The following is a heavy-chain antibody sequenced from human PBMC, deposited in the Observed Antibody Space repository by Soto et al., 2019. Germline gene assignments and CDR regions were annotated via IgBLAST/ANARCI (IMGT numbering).Heavy chain of an antibody. J-gene: IGHJ6*02. V-gene: IGHV4-39*01. CDR1: GYSVSSSDYY. Sequence: PSETLSLTCIVSGYSVSSSDYYWAWIRQPPGKGLEWIGSMLYSGLTYYNPSLKSRVTLSVDTSKNQFSVRLNSVTASDTAVYYCAPLTVSLSGPYGIHVWGQGTTVSSP. CDR2: MLYSGLT. CDR3: APLTVSLSGPYGIHV. D-gene: IGHD2-15*01.